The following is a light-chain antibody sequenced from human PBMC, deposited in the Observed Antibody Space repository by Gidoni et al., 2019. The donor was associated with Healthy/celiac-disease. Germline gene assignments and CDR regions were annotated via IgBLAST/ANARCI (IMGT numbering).Light chain of an antibody. CDR3: QQYYSTLIT. J-gene: IGKJ5*01. V-gene: IGKV4-1*01. CDR2: GAS. Sequence: DIVMTQSPDSLAVSLDERATINCKSSQSVLYSSNNKNYLAWYQQKPGQPPKLLIYGASTRESGVPDRFSGSGSGTDFTLTISSLQAEDVAVYYCQQYYSTLITFGQGTRLEIK. CDR1: QSVLYSSNNKNY.